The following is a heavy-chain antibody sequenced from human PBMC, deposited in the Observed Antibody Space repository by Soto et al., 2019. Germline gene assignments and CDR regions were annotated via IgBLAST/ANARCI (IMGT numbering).Heavy chain of an antibody. D-gene: IGHD2-8*01. CDR1: GFIFSTYA. CDR3: VKDRNPNWNYPGMDV. Sequence: EVQLVESGGGLVQPGGSLPLSCAVSGFIFSTYAMHWVRRAPGRGLEFVSVIAYHGRSSIYADSLKGRFTVSRDNSRNTLYLHMNNLRPEDSATYYCVKDRNPNWNYPGMDVWGQGTTVTVSS. V-gene: IGHV3-64D*08. J-gene: IGHJ6*02. CDR2: IAYHGRSS.